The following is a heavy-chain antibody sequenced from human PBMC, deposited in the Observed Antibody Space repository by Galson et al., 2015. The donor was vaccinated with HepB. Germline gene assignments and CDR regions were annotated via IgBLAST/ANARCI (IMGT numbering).Heavy chain of an antibody. CDR1: SGSLSGGYYY. D-gene: IGHD5-12*01. CDR2: IYTTGST. CDR3: ARSGYVSFAFDI. J-gene: IGHJ3*02. Sequence: LSLTCTVSSGSLSGGYYYWSWIRQPAGKELEWIGRIYTTGSTNYNPSLKSRVIISADTSKNQFSLRVSSVTAADTAVYYCARSGYVSFAFDIWGHGTWVTVSS. V-gene: IGHV4-61*02.